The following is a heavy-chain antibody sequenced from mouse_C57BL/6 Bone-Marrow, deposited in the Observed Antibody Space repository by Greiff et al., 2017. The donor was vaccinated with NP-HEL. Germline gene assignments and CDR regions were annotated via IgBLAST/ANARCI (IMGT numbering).Heavy chain of an antibody. CDR3: APLTGPYYFDY. J-gene: IGHJ2*01. CDR1: GYSFTSYY. Sequence: QVQLQQSGPELVKPGASVKISCKASGYSFTSYYIHWVKQRPGQGLEWIGWIYPGSGNTKYNEKFKGKATLTADTSSSTAYMQLSSLTSEDSAVYYCAPLTGPYYFDYWGQGTTLTVSS. CDR2: IYPGSGNT. D-gene: IGHD4-1*01. V-gene: IGHV1-66*01.